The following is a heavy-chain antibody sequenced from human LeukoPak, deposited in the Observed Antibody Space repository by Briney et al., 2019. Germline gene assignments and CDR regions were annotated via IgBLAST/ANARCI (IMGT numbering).Heavy chain of an antibody. CDR1: GASISSGGYS. CDR2: IYYSGSA. D-gene: IGHD3-10*01. Sequence: PSETLSLTCAVSGASISSGGYSWNWIRQPPGKGLEWIGYIYYSGSAHHSPSLKSRVIISVDTSKNQFSLNLNAVTAADTAVYYCARASQALWFGELTHPFDYWGQGTLVTVSS. J-gene: IGHJ4*02. CDR3: ARASQALWFGELTHPFDY. V-gene: IGHV4-30-4*07.